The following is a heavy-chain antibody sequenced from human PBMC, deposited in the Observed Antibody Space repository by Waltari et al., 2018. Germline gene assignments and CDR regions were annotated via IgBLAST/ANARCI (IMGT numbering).Heavy chain of an antibody. CDR1: GYTFTGYY. D-gene: IGHD6-13*01. V-gene: IGHV1-2*02. CDR3: ARAYPPQIAAAGKVANWFDP. CDR2: INPNSGGT. J-gene: IGHJ5*02. Sequence: QVQLVQSGAEVKKPGASVKVSCKASGYTFTGYYMHWVRQAPGQGLEWMGWINPNSGGTDYAQKFQGRVTMTRDTSISTAYMELSRLRSDDTAVYYCARAYPPQIAAAGKVANWFDPWGQGTLVTVSS.